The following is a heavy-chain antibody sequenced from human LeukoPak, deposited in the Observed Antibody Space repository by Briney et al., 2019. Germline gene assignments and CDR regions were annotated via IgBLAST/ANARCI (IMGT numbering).Heavy chain of an antibody. V-gene: IGHV4-4*07. CDR2: IYSSGTT. Sequence: SETLSLTCAVYGGSFSGYYWSWIRQPPGKGLEWIGRIYSSGTTNYNPSLKSRVTISVDTSKNQFSLQLSSVTAADTAVYYCAREGATVRVDAFDIWGQGTMVTVSS. CDR3: AREGATVRVDAFDI. D-gene: IGHD1-26*01. J-gene: IGHJ3*02. CDR1: GGSFSGYY.